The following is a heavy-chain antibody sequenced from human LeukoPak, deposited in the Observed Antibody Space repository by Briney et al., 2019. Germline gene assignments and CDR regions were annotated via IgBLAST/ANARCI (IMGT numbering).Heavy chain of an antibody. CDR1: GGTFSSYA. V-gene: IGHV1-69*13. J-gene: IGHJ4*02. CDR2: ITPIFGTA. Sequence: GASVKVSCKASGGTFSSYAISWVRQAPGQGLEWMGGITPIFGTANYAQKFQGKVTITADESTSTAYMELSSLRSEDTAVYYCAREPIISSSIDYFDYWGQGTLVTVSS. CDR3: AREPIISSSIDYFDY. D-gene: IGHD6-6*01.